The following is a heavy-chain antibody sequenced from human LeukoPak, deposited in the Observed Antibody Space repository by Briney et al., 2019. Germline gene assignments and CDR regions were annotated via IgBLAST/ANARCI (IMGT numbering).Heavy chain of an antibody. CDR1: GFTFTNHA. D-gene: IGHD4-17*01. J-gene: IGHJ3*02. Sequence: PGGSLRLSCAASGFTFTNHAMIWVRQAPGKGLEWVSAISGTGGNTYYADSVKGRFTISRDNSKNTLYLQMNSLRAEDTAVYYCGKDPNGDYVGAFDMWGQGTMVTVSP. CDR3: GKDPNGDYVGAFDM. V-gene: IGHV3-23*01. CDR2: ISGTGGNT.